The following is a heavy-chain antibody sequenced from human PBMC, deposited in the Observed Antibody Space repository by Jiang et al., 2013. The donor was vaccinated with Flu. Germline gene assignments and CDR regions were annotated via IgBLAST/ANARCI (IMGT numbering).Heavy chain of an antibody. CDR1: GASISGSQW. V-gene: IGHV4-4*02. CDR3: ARSKSRYNDYREYDY. Sequence: VSGASISGSQWWSWVASPQGRGWSGLGKSITVGPPNTIPPLKSRVTISMDTSKNQFSLNLRSVTAADTAVFYCARSKSRYNDYREYDYWGQGTLVTVSS. J-gene: IGHJ4*02. D-gene: IGHD5-24*01. CDR2: SITVGPP.